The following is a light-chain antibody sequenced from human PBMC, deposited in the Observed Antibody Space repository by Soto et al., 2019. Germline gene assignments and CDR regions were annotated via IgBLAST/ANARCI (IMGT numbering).Light chain of an antibody. CDR3: QQYYSYSPLT. Sequence: DIQMTQSPSTLSASVGDRVTVTCRASQSVRDWVAWYQQQAGRAPRLLIYKASSLQSGVPSRFSGSGFGTESTLTISSLQPDDFASYYCQQYYSYSPLTFGGGTKVEIK. V-gene: IGKV1-5*03. CDR1: QSVRDW. J-gene: IGKJ4*01. CDR2: KAS.